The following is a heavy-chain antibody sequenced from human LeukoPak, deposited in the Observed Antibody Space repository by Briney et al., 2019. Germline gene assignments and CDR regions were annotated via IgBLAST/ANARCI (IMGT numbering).Heavy chain of an antibody. CDR2: ISSSSSYI. CDR1: GFTFSSYS. CDR3: ASAAGRYCSGGSCHSY. J-gene: IGHJ4*02. D-gene: IGHD2-15*01. Sequence: GGSLRLSCAASGFTFSSYSMNWVRQAPGKGLEWVSSISSSSSYIYYADSVKGRFTISRDNAKNSLYLQMNSLRAEDTAVYYCASAAGRYCSGGSCHSYWDQGTLVTVSS. V-gene: IGHV3-21*01.